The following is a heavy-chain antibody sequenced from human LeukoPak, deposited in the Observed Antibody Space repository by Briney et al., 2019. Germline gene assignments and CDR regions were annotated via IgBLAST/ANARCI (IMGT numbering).Heavy chain of an antibody. V-gene: IGHV3-30*18. Sequence: PGGSLRLSCAASGFTFSSDGMHWVRQAPGKGLEWVAVISYDGSNKYYADSVKGRFTISRDNSKNTLYLQMNSLRAEDTAVYYCAKDLSGGDYTGLFDYWGQGTLVTVSS. J-gene: IGHJ4*02. D-gene: IGHD4-17*01. CDR3: AKDLSGGDYTGLFDY. CDR1: GFTFSSDG. CDR2: ISYDGSNK.